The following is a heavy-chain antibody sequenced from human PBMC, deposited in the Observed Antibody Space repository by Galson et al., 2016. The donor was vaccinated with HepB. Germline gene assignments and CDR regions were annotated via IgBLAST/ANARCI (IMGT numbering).Heavy chain of an antibody. CDR1: GDSISSGNHY. Sequence: ETLSLTCTVSGDSISSGNHYWGWLRQSPGMGLEWIGSIYYTGNMYANPSLKSRVTMSVDTSKKQFSLTLSSATAADTAVYYCARDRAVAGDFDYWGQGTLVTVTS. D-gene: IGHD6-19*01. CDR3: ARDRAVAGDFDY. CDR2: IYYTGNM. V-gene: IGHV4-39*07. J-gene: IGHJ4*02.